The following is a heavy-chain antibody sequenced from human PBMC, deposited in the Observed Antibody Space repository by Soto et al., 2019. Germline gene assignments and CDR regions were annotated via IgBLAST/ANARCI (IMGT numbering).Heavy chain of an antibody. D-gene: IGHD6-19*01. CDR1: GYTFTGYY. V-gene: IGHV1-2*04. CDR3: ARGESSGSLHFIAGLDRPFDY. CDR2: INPNSGGT. Sequence: GASVKVSCKASGYTFTGYYMHWVRQAPGQGLEWMGWINPNSGGTNYAQKFQGWVTMTRDTSISTAYMELSRLRSDDTAVYYCARGESSGSLHFIAGLDRPFDYWGQGTLVTVSS. J-gene: IGHJ4*02.